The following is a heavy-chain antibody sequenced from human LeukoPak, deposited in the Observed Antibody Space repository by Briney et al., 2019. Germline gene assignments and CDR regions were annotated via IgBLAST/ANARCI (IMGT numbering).Heavy chain of an antibody. J-gene: IGHJ4*02. CDR3: ARKRGDYYFDY. V-gene: IGHV3-66*01. CDR2: IYSGGST. CDR1: GFTVSSNS. Sequence: PGGSLRLSCAASGFTVSSNSMTWVRQAPGKGLEWVSVIYSGGSTYYADSVKGRFTISRDKNTLYLQMNSLRADDTAVYYCARKRGDYYFDYWGQGTLVSVSS. D-gene: IGHD5-12*01.